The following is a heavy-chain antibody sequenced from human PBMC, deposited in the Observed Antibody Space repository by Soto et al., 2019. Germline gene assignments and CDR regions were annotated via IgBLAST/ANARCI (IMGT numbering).Heavy chain of an antibody. CDR2: ISWNSGSI. CDR1: GFSFDDYA. Sequence: EVQLVESGGGLVQPGRSLRLSCAASGFSFDDYAMHWVRQAPGKGLEWVSGISWNSGSIGYADSVRGRFTISRDNDKNSLYLRMDSLRADDTALYYCAKDGGAGNSYTSSSFDYWGQGTLVTVSS. J-gene: IGHJ4*02. V-gene: IGHV3-9*01. D-gene: IGHD6-6*01. CDR3: AKDGGAGNSYTSSSFDY.